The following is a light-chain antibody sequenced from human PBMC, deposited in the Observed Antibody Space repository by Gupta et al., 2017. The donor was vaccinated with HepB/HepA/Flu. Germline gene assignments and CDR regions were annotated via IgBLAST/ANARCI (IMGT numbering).Light chain of an antibody. CDR3: QQYNNRPRT. Sequence: EIVMTQSPATLSVSPGERATLSCRASQIVSSNLAWYQQKPGQAPRLLIYGASTRATGIPAWFSGRGSGTEFTLTSSSLQSEYFAFYYCQQYNNRPRTFGQGTKVEIK. CDR1: QIVSSN. CDR2: GAS. V-gene: IGKV3-15*01. J-gene: IGKJ1*01.